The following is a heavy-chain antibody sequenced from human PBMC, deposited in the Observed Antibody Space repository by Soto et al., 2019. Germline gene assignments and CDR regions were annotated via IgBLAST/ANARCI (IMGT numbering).Heavy chain of an antibody. Sequence: SSETLSLTCAVYGGSFSGYYWSWIRQPPGKGLEWIGEINHSGSSNYNPSIKSRVTISVDTSKNQFSLRLSSVTAADTAVYYCARGHRGFGSGSWYNWFDPWGQGTLVTVSS. CDR3: ARGHRGFGSGSWYNWFDP. CDR2: INHSGSS. CDR1: GGSFSGYY. D-gene: IGHD3-10*01. J-gene: IGHJ5*02. V-gene: IGHV4-34*01.